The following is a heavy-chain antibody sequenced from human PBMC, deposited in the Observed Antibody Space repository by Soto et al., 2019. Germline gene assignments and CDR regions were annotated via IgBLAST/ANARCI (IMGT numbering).Heavy chain of an antibody. CDR1: GGSISSSSYY. CDR2: IYYSGST. J-gene: IGHJ6*02. CDR3: ARLSGEDDGRFLEWLSPRAYYYYGMDV. D-gene: IGHD3-3*01. Sequence: KTSETLSLTCTVSGGSISSSSYYWGWIRQPPGKGLEWIGSIYYSGSTYYNPSLKSRVTISVDTSKNQFSLKLSSVTAADTAVYYCARLSGEDDGRFLEWLSPRAYYYYGMDVWGQGTTVTVSS. V-gene: IGHV4-39*01.